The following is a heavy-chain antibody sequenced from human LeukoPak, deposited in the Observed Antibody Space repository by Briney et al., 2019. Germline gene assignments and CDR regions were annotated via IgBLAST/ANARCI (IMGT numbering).Heavy chain of an antibody. D-gene: IGHD3-10*01. CDR3: ARRGAAGSYLGYFDS. CDR2: INGGGDST. Sequence: PGGSLRLSCAASGFTFSSHAMSWVRQAPGKGLEWVSAINGGGDSTYYADSVKGRFTFSRDNSKNTLYLQMNSLRAEDTAVYFCARRGAAGSYLGYFDSWGQGTLVTVSS. CDR1: GFTFSSHA. J-gene: IGHJ4*02. V-gene: IGHV3-23*01.